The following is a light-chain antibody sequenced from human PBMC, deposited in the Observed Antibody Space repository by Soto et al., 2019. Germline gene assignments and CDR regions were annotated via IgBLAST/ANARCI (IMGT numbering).Light chain of an antibody. Sequence: QALLTQPRSLSGSPGQSGTISCTGTSSEVCGYNYVSWYQQHPGKAPKLMIYDVSKRPSGVPDRFSGSKPGNTASLTISGLQAEDEADYYCCSYAGSYTFPYVFGTGTKVTVL. CDR2: DVS. CDR3: CSYAGSYTFPYV. J-gene: IGLJ1*01. CDR1: SSEVCGYNY. V-gene: IGLV2-11*01.